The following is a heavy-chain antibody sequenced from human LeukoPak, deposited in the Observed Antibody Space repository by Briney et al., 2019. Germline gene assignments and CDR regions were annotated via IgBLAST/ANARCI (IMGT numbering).Heavy chain of an antibody. CDR1: GFSFSAFE. CDR3: ARNGGNSNWYFDL. V-gene: IGHV3-48*03. D-gene: IGHD4-23*01. CDR2: ISRSAGSTT. J-gene: IGHJ2*01. Sequence: PGGSLRLSCAASGFSFSAFEMNWARQAPGKGLEWVSYISRSAGSTTYYADSVKGRFTISRDNAKNSLFLQMNSLRVEDTALYYCARNGGNSNWYFDLWGRGTLVTVSS.